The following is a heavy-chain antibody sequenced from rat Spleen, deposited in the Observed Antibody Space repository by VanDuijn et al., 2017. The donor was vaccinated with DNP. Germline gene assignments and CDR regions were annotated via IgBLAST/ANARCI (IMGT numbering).Heavy chain of an antibody. Sequence: VQLQESGPGLVKPSQSLSLTCSVTDYSITSSSRWNWIRKFPGNKLEWMGYINSAGSTNYNPSLKSRISITRDTSKNQLFLQVNSVTTEDTATYYCARWPGYNPPYAMDAWGQGTSVTVSA. V-gene: IGHV3-3*01. J-gene: IGHJ4*01. CDR3: ARWPGYNPPYAMDA. D-gene: IGHD1-4*01. CDR1: DYSITSSSR. CDR2: INSAGST.